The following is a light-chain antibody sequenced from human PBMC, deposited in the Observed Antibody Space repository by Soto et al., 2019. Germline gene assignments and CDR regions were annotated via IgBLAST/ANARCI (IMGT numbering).Light chain of an antibody. CDR1: SGDVDSHY. CDR2: EGN. J-gene: IGLJ2*01. Sequence: QSVLTQPASVSGSPGQSITISCTGTSGDVDSHYVAWYQQHPNKAPKVLIYEGNNRPSGVSDRFSGSKSGNTASLTISGLQAEDEAEYYCSSHTPNITLFGGGTKVTVL. V-gene: IGLV2-14*03. CDR3: SSHTPNITL.